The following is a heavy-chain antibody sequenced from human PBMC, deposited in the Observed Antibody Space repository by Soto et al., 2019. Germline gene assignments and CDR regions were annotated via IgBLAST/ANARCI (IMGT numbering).Heavy chain of an antibody. CDR1: GFTFSSYS. D-gene: IGHD6-19*01. V-gene: IGHV3-21*01. CDR3: ARSKIAVAGTGEFAY. J-gene: IGHJ4*02. Sequence: EVQLVESGGGLVKPGGSLRLSCAASGFTFSSYSMSWVRQAPGKGLEWVSSIGSSSSYINYADSVKGRFTISRDNAKNSLYLQMNSLRAEDTAVYYCARSKIAVAGTGEFAYWGQGTLVTVSS. CDR2: IGSSSSYI.